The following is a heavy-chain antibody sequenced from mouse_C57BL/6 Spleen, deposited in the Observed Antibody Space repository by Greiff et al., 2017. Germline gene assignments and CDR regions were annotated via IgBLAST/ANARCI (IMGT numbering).Heavy chain of an antibody. Sequence: VKLVESGPGLVAPSESVSMTCTVSGFSLTSYGVSWVRQPPGKGLEWLGVIGGDGSTNKHSALISRRSISKDNSKCQVFLKLNSLLTDDTATYYCAKGEDDYAMDYRGQGPTVTVS. J-gene: IGHJ4*01. CDR3: AKGEDDYAMDY. CDR1: GFSLTSYG. V-gene: IGHV2-3*01. CDR2: IGGDGST.